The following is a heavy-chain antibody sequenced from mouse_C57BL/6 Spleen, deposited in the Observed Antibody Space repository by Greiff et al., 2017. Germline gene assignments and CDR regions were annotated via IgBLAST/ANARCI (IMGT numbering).Heavy chain of an antibody. J-gene: IGHJ3*01. CDR1: GYTFTSYW. V-gene: IGHV1-50*01. Sequence: QVQLQQPGAELVKPGASVKLSCKASGYTFTSYWMQWVKQRPGQGLEWIGEIDPSDSYPNSNQKFTGQSTLTVATSSSTAYLQLSSLPSDDSAVXYCARAERAFAYWGQRTLVTGSA. D-gene: IGHD3-1*01. CDR2: IDPSDSYP. CDR3: ARAERAFAY.